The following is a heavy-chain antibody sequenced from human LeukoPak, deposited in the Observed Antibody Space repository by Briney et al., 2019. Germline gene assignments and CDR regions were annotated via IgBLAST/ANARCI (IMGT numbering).Heavy chain of an antibody. V-gene: IGHV4-38-2*01. CDR3: AALEDYSSGRSRDY. CDR2: IYHSGST. Sequence: PGGSLRLSCAASGFTFSSYSMNWVRQAPGKGLEWIGSIYHSGSTYYNPSLKSRVTISVDTSKNQFSLKLSSVTAADTAVYYCAALEDYSSGRSRDYWGQGTLVTVSS. J-gene: IGHJ4*02. CDR1: GFTFSSYS. D-gene: IGHD6-19*01.